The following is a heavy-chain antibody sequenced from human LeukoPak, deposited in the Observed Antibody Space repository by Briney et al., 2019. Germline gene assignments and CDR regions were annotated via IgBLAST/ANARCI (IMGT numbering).Heavy chain of an antibody. CDR1: GFTFSSYA. CDR2: ISTNGDIT. CDR3: ARDDGYDNSGYNFFDH. V-gene: IGHV3-64*01. J-gene: IGHJ4*02. D-gene: IGHD3-22*01. Sequence: PGGSLRLSCAASGFTFSSYAMHWVRQAPGKGLEYVSGISTNGDITYYTNSVKGRFTISRDNSKNTVYLQLGSLRAEDTAVYYCARDDGYDNSGYNFFDHWGQGILVTVSS.